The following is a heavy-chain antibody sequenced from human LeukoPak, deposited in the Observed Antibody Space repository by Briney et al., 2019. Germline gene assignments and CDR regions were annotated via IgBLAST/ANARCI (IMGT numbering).Heavy chain of an antibody. CDR2: IRYDGSNK. Sequence: AGGSLRLSCAASGFTFSSYGMHWVRQAPAKGLEWVAFIRYDGSNKYYADSVKGRFTISRDNSKNTLYLQMNSLRAEDTAVYYCAKAKGSGIDYWGQGTLVTVSS. J-gene: IGHJ4*02. V-gene: IGHV3-30*02. D-gene: IGHD3-10*01. CDR3: AKAKGSGIDY. CDR1: GFTFSSYG.